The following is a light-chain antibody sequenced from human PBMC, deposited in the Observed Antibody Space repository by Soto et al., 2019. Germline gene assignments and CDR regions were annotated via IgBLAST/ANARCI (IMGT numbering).Light chain of an antibody. J-gene: IGLJ2*01. CDR3: SSNAGSNNLV. V-gene: IGLV2-14*01. CDR1: SSDIGGYNY. Sequence: QSALTQPASVSGSPGQSITIYCTGTSSDIGGYNYVSWYQQHPGNAPKLIIYDVTNRPSGVSNRFSGSKSGDTASLTISGLLAEDEADYYCSSNAGSNNLVFGGGTKLTVL. CDR2: DVT.